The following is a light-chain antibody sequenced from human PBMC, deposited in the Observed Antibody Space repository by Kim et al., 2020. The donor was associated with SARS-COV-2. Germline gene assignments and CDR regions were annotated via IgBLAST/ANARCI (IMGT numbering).Light chain of an antibody. CDR3: NSRDSNDNVV. Sequence: VALGQTVRITCQRDSLRSYYATWYQQKPGQALILVIYGKNNRPSGIPDRFSGSSSGNTASLTITGTQAGDEADYYCNSRDSNDNVVFGGGTQLTVL. CDR2: GKN. V-gene: IGLV3-19*01. CDR1: SLRSYY. J-gene: IGLJ2*01.